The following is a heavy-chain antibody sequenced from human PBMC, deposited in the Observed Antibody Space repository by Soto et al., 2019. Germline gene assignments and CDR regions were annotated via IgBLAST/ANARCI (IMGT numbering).Heavy chain of an antibody. Sequence: ASVKVSCKASGYTFTGYYMHWVRQAPGQGLEWMGWINPNSGGTNYAQKFQGRVTMTRDTSISTAYMELSRLRSDDTAVYYCARARAAAGTRYFDLWGRGTLVTVSS. V-gene: IGHV1-2*02. J-gene: IGHJ2*01. CDR1: GYTFTGYY. D-gene: IGHD6-13*01. CDR2: INPNSGGT. CDR3: ARARAAAGTRYFDL.